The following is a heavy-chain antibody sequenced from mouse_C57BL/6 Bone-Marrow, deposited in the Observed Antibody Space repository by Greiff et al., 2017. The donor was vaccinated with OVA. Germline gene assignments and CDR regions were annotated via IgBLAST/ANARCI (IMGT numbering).Heavy chain of an antibody. J-gene: IGHJ2*01. V-gene: IGHV1-26*01. CDR1: GYTFTDYY. Sequence: EVQLQQSGPELVKPGASVKISCKASGYTFTDYYMNWVKQSHGKSLEWIGDINPNNGGTSYNQKFKGKATLTVDKSSSTAYMERRSLTSEDSAVYYCAELDPGYWGQGTTLTVSS. D-gene: IGHD4-1*01. CDR2: INPNNGGT. CDR3: AELDPGY.